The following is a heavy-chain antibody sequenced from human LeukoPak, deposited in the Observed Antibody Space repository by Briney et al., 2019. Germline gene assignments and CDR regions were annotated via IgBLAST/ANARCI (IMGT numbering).Heavy chain of an antibody. V-gene: IGHV4-39*07. CDR3: ARRTRYFKGGHYYMDV. D-gene: IGHD3-9*01. CDR2: INHSGST. Sequence: SETLSLTCTVSGGSISSSSYYWGWIRQPPGKGLEWIGEINHSGSTNYNPSLKSRVTISVDTSKNQFSLKLSSVTAADTAVYYCARRTRYFKGGHYYMDVWGKGTTVTVSS. CDR1: GGSISSSSYY. J-gene: IGHJ6*03.